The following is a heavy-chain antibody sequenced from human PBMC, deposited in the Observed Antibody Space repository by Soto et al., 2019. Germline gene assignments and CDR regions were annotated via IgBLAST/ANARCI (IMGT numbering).Heavy chain of an antibody. CDR3: TIDLFFISPSTVTTDAY. J-gene: IGHJ4*02. D-gene: IGHD4-17*01. V-gene: IGHV1-18*01. CDR2: ISPESDKA. CDR1: GYTFTSFG. Sequence: VQLVQSGAEVKKPGASVRVSCKASGYTFTSFGLIWVRQAPGQGPEWMGWISPESDKATYAHKFQGRITMTTDTSTTTAYMDLRSLRSDDTAVYYCTIDLFFISPSTVTTDAYWGQGTLVSVS.